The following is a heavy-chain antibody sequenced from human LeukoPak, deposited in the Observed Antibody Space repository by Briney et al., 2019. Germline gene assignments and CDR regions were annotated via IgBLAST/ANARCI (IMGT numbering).Heavy chain of an antibody. CDR1: GFTFSSYA. D-gene: IGHD3-22*01. CDR3: AKDINLGFYYDSSGYYGH. CDR2: ISGSGGST. V-gene: IGHV3-23*01. J-gene: IGHJ4*02. Sequence: GGSLRLSCAASGFTFSSYAMSWVRQAPGKGLEWVSAISGSGGSTYYADSVKGRFTISRDNSKNTLYLQMNSLRAEDTAVYYCAKDINLGFYYDSSGYYGHWGQGTLVTVSS.